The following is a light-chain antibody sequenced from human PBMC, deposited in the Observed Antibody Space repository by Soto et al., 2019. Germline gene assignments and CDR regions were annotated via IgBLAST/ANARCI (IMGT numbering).Light chain of an antibody. CDR3: NSYTSFNVV. CDR2: DVS. CDR1: SSDVGGYNS. Sequence: QSALTQPASVSGSPGQSITISCTGTSSDVGGYNSVSWYQHHPGKAPKLMIYDVSNRPSGVSNRFSGSKSGNTASLTISGLQAEDGADYYCNSYTSFNVVFGGGTKLTVL. V-gene: IGLV2-14*03. J-gene: IGLJ2*01.